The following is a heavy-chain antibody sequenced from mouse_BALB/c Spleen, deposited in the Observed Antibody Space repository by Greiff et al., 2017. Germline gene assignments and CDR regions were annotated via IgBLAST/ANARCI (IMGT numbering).Heavy chain of an antibody. J-gene: IGHJ2*01. D-gene: IGHD1-1*01. V-gene: IGHV5-6-5*01. CDR1: GFTFSSYA. CDR3: ARGRDYYGSMDY. Sequence: EVKVVESGGGLVKPGGSLKLSCAASGFTFSSYAMSWVRQTPEKRLEWVASISSGGSTYYPDSVKGRFTISRDNARNILYLQMSSLRSEDTAMYYCARGRDYYGSMDYWGQGTTLTVSS. CDR2: ISSGGST.